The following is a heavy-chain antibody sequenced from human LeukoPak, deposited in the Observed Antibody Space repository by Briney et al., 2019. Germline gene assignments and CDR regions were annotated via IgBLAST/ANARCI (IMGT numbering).Heavy chain of an antibody. Sequence: SETLSLTCTVSGGSVSSGGYYWSWIRQHPGKGLEWIGYIYYSGSTYYNPSLKSRVTISVDTSKNQFSLKLSSVTAADTAVYYCAREGSIAARPRDHYFDYWGRGTLVTVSS. CDR2: IYYSGST. J-gene: IGHJ4*02. CDR1: GGSVSSGGYY. V-gene: IGHV4-31*03. D-gene: IGHD6-6*01. CDR3: AREGSIAARPRDHYFDY.